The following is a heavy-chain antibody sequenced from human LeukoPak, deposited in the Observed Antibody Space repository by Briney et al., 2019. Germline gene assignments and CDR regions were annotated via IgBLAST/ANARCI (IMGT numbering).Heavy chain of an antibody. CDR3: ARGRTFDN. Sequence: PSETLSLTCTVAGASISNYFWNWIRQPAGKGLEWIGRLHSSGNTTYNPSLKSRVTMSVVTSKNQFSLRLSSVTAADTAVYYCARGRTFDNWGQGTLVTVSS. J-gene: IGHJ4*02. CDR1: GASISNYF. CDR2: LHSSGNT. V-gene: IGHV4-4*07.